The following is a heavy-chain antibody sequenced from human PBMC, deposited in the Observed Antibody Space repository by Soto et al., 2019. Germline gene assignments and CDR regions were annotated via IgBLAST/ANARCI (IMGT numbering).Heavy chain of an antibody. V-gene: IGHV1-69*01. J-gene: IGHJ5*02. D-gene: IGHD2-2*01. Sequence: QVQLVQSGAEVKKPGSSVKVSCKASGGTFSSYAISWVRQAPGQGLEWMGGIIPIFGTANYAQKFQGRVTITADESTSTDYMELSSLRSEDTAVYYCARARYCSSTSCYSWFDPWGQGTLVTVSS. CDR2: IIPIFGTA. CDR3: ARARYCSSTSCYSWFDP. CDR1: GGTFSSYA.